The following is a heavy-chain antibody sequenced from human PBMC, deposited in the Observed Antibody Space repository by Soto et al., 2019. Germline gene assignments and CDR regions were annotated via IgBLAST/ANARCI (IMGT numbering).Heavy chain of an antibody. D-gene: IGHD6-19*01. J-gene: IGHJ6*02. Sequence: EVQLVESGGGLVQPGGSLRLSCAASGFTFSLYSMSWVRQAPGKGLEWVSYISRSSTGIHYADSVKGRFTISRDDATNSMHLQMNSLGDGDPAVYYCARAVSWGLDVWGQGTTVSISS. CDR2: ISRSSTGI. CDR3: ARAVSWGLDV. V-gene: IGHV3-48*02. CDR1: GFTFSLYS.